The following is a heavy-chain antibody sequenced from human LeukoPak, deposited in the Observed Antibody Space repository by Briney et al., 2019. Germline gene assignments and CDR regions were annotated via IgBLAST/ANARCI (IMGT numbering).Heavy chain of an antibody. J-gene: IGHJ4*02. D-gene: IGHD3-9*01. V-gene: IGHV3-23*01. Sequence: PGGSLRLSCAASGFTFSSYAMSWVRQAPGKGLEWVSAISGSGGSTYYADSVKGRFTISRDNAKNSLYLQMNSLRAEDTAVYYCARDKGFYDILTEPDYWGQGTLVTVSS. CDR1: GFTFSSYA. CDR2: ISGSGGST. CDR3: ARDKGFYDILTEPDY.